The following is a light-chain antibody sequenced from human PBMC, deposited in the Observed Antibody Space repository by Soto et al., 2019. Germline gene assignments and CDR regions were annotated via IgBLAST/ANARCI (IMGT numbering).Light chain of an antibody. CDR1: QTVRNNY. CDR2: DAS. CDR3: QQYDSSPKT. J-gene: IGKJ1*01. V-gene: IGKV3-20*01. Sequence: EFVLTQSPGTLSLSPGERATLSCRASQTVRNNYLAWYQQKPGQAPRLLIYDASSRATGIPDRFSGSGSGTDFTLTISRLEPEDFAVYYCQQYDSSPKTFGQGTKV.